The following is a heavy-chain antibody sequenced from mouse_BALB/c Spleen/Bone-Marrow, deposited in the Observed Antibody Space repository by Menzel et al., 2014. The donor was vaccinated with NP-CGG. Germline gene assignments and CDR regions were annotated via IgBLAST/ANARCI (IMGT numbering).Heavy chain of an antibody. Sequence: QVQLQQSGPGLVAPSQRLSITCTVSGFSLTGYGVSWVRQPPGKSLEWLGMIWGDGSTDYNSALKSRLSISKDNSKSQVFLKMNSLQTDDTARYYCATDGYFAYWGQGTLVTVSA. CDR1: GFSLTGYG. J-gene: IGHJ3*01. CDR3: ATDGYFAY. CDR2: IWGDGST. D-gene: IGHD2-3*01. V-gene: IGHV2-6-7*01.